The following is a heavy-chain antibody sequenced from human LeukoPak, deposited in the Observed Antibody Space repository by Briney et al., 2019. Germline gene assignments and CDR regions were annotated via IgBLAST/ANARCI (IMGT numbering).Heavy chain of an antibody. V-gene: IGHV4-39*02. CDR3: ARERRWLQFRGYFDY. D-gene: IGHD5-24*01. Sequence: SETLSLTCTVSGGSISSSSYYWGWIRQPPGKGLEWIGSIYYSGNTYYNASLKSEVSISIDTSKNQFSLRLTSVTAADTAVYYCARERRWLQFRGYFDYWGQGTLVTVSS. J-gene: IGHJ4*02. CDR2: IYYSGNT. CDR1: GGSISSSSYY.